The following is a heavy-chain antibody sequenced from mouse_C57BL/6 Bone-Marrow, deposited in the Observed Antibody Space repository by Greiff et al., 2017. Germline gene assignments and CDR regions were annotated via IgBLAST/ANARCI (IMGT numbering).Heavy chain of an antibody. CDR1: GFSFNTYA. V-gene: IGHV10-1*01. Sequence: EVMLVESGGGLVQPKGSLKLSCAASGFSFNTYAMNWVRLAPGQGLEWVARIRSKSNNYATYYAASVKDRFTISRDDSESMLYLQMNNVKTEDTAMYYGVRHAFAYWGQGTLVTVSA. J-gene: IGHJ3*01. CDR3: VRHAFAY. CDR2: IRSKSNNYAT.